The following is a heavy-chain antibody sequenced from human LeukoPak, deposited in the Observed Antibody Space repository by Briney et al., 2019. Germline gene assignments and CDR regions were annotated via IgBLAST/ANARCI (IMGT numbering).Heavy chain of an antibody. CDR2: IKGDGSET. D-gene: IGHD1-26*01. CDR1: GFIFSNNW. CDR3: TRDDFSGSYCD. J-gene: IGHJ4*02. V-gene: IGHV3-7*01. Sequence: PGGSLRLSCAASGFIFSNNWMSWVRQAPGKGLEWVANIKGDGSETYYVDSVKGRFTICRDNTRNSLYLQMNSLRADDTATYYCTRDDFSGSYCDWGQGTLVTVSS.